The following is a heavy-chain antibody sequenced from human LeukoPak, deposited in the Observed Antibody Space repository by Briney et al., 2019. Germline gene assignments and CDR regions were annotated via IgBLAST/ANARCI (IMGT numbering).Heavy chain of an antibody. V-gene: IGHV3-30*04. D-gene: IGHD3-22*01. CDR3: ASGEKYYYDSSGYYPDY. J-gene: IGHJ4*02. CDR2: ISYGGANK. CDR1: GFTFSSYT. Sequence: GGSLRLSCAASGFTFSSYTMHWVRQAPGKGLEWVALISYGGANKYYADSVKGRFTISRDNSKNTLYLQMNSLRPDDTAVYYCASGEKYYYDSSGYYPDYWGQGTLVTVSS.